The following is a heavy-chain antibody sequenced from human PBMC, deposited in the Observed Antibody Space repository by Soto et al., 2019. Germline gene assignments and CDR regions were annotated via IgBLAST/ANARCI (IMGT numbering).Heavy chain of an antibody. CDR2: ISAYNGNT. D-gene: IGHD5-12*01. CDR1: GYTFTSYG. Sequence: QVQLVQSGAEVKKPGASVKVSCKASGYTFTSYGISWVRQAPGQGLEWMGWISAYNGNTNYAQKLQGRVTMTTDTSTSTAYMELRSLRADDTAVYYCARSPTREWLRFGGPWFDPWGQGTLVTVSS. J-gene: IGHJ5*02. V-gene: IGHV1-18*01. CDR3: ARSPTREWLRFGGPWFDP.